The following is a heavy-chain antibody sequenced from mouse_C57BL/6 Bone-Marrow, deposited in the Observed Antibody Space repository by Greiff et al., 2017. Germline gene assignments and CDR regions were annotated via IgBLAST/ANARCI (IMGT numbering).Heavy chain of an antibody. D-gene: IGHD1-1*01. J-gene: IGHJ1*03. V-gene: IGHV5-4*01. Sequence: DVKLVESGGGLVKPGGSLKLSCAASGFTFSSYAMSWVRQTPEKRLEWVATISDGGSYTYYPDNVKGRFTISRDNAKNNLYLQMSHLKSEDTAMYYCARDPYGSSYHWYFDVWGTGTTVTVSS. CDR2: ISDGGSYT. CDR3: ARDPYGSSYHWYFDV. CDR1: GFTFSSYA.